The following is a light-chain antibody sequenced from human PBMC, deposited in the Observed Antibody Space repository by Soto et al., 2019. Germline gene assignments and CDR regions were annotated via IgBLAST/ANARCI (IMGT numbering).Light chain of an antibody. V-gene: IGKV1-33*01. Sequence: DIQMTQSPSSLSASVGDRVTLTCQASQDISESLNWYQQKPGEAPKVLIFAAYKLEVGFPSSFSGSGSCTHFTLTTSSLQPEDIEKYFCQHYPDLPIIFGRGTRL. CDR3: QHYPDLPII. J-gene: IGKJ5*01. CDR1: QDISES. CDR2: AAY.